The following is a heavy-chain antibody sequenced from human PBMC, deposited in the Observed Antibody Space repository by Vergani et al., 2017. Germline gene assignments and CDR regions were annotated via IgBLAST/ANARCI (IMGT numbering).Heavy chain of an antibody. V-gene: IGHV3-73*01. CDR3: TRPQAAVPGTLFDY. J-gene: IGHJ4*02. Sequence: EVQLVESGGGLVQPGGSLKLSCAASGFTFSGSAMHWVRQAAGKGLEWVGRMRSKANSYVKTYAASVKGRFTIPRDDSKKTAYLQMNSMKTEDTALSYCTRPQAAVPGTLFDYWGQEPLVTVSS. CDR2: MRSKANSYVK. D-gene: IGHD6-19*01. CDR1: GFTFSGSA.